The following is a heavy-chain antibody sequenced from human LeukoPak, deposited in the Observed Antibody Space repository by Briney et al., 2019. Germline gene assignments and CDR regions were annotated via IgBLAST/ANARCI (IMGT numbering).Heavy chain of an antibody. CDR1: GFTFSNYA. Sequence: PGGSLRLSCAASGFTFSNYAMQWARQAPGKGLEWMAIISYDGSNKDCADSVKGRFTISRDNSKNTLYLQVNGLRTEDTAVYYCPRRMVATPVGNAFDIWGQGTMVTVSS. V-gene: IGHV3-30-3*01. J-gene: IGHJ3*02. D-gene: IGHD2-15*01. CDR3: PRRMVATPVGNAFDI. CDR2: ISYDGSNK.